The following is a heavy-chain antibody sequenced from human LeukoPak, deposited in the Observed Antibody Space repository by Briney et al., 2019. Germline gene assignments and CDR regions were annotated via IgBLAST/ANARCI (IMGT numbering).Heavy chain of an antibody. J-gene: IGHJ5*02. CDR3: ARGIRRGYSWFDP. Sequence: PSETLSLTCTVSGGSISSGDYYWSWIRQPPGKGLEWIGYIYYSGSTYYNPSLKSRVTISVDTSKNQFSLKLSSVTAADTAIYYCARGIRRGYSWFDPWGQGTLVTVSS. V-gene: IGHV4-30-4*01. CDR2: IYYSGST. CDR1: GGSISSGDYY. D-gene: IGHD2-15*01.